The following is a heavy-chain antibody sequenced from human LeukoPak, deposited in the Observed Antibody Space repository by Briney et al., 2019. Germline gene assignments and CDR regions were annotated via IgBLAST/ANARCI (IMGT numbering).Heavy chain of an antibody. V-gene: IGHV3-21*01. CDR2: ISSSSSYI. Sequence: PGGSLRLSCAASGFTFSSYSMNWVRQAPGKGLEWVSSISSSSSYIYYADSVKGRFTISRDNAKNSLYLQMNSLRAEDTAVYYCARDLLPWNYVPGFWYYYYYMDVWGKGTTVTVSS. J-gene: IGHJ6*03. CDR1: GFTFSSYS. D-gene: IGHD1-7*01. CDR3: ARDLLPWNYVPGFWYYYYYMDV.